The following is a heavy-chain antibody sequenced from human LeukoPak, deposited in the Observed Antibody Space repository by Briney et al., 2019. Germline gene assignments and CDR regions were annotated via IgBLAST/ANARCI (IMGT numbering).Heavy chain of an antibody. CDR3: ATVRSAPGAFDI. Sequence: ASVKVSCKASGGTFSSYAISWVRQAPGQGLEWMGGITPIFGTANYAQKFQGRVTITADESTSTAYMELSSLRSEDTAVYYCATVRSAPGAFDIWGQGTMVTVSS. CDR2: ITPIFGTA. J-gene: IGHJ3*02. D-gene: IGHD3-10*01. V-gene: IGHV1-69*13. CDR1: GGTFSSYA.